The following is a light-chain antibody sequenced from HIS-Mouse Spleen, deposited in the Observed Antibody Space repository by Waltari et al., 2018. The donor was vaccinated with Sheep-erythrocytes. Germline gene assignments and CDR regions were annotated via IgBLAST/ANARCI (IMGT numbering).Light chain of an antibody. CDR2: EDS. Sequence: SYELTQPPSVSVSPGQTARITCPGDALPKNYAYWYQQKPGQAPVLVIYEDSKRASGIPERFSGSSSGTMATLTISGDQVEDEADYYCYSTDSSGNHSNWVFGGGTKLTVL. J-gene: IGLJ3*02. CDR1: ALPKNY. V-gene: IGLV3-10*01. CDR3: YSTDSSGNHSNWV.